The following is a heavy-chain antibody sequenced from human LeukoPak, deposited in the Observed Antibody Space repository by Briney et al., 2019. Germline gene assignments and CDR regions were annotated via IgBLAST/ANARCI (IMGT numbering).Heavy chain of an antibody. V-gene: IGHV3-7*01. D-gene: IGHD1-1*01. CDR3: ARLTGTTGFDY. Sequence: GGSLRLSCAASGFPFSSYWMSWVRQAPGKGLEWVANIKQDGSDKYYVDSVKGRSSISRDNAKNSLYLQLNSLRADDTAVYYCARLTGTTGFDYWGQGTLVTVTS. J-gene: IGHJ4*02. CDR2: IKQDGSDK. CDR1: GFPFSSYW.